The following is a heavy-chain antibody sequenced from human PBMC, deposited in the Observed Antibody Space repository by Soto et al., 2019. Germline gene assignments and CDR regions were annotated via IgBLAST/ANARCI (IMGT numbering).Heavy chain of an antibody. V-gene: IGHV4-34*01. CDR1: GGSFSGYY. CDR2: INHSGST. J-gene: IGHJ6*02. Sequence: SETLSLTCAVYGGSFSGYYWSWIRQPPGKGLEWIGEINHSGSTNYNPSLKSRVTISVDTSKNQFSLKLSSVTAADTAVYYCARGRFLEWLSVRYYYGMDVWGQGTTVTVSS. CDR3: ARGRFLEWLSVRYYYGMDV. D-gene: IGHD3-3*01.